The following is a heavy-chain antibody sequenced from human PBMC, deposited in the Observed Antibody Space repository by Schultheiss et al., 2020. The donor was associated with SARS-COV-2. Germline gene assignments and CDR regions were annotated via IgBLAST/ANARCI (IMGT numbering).Heavy chain of an antibody. CDR1: GFTFSDYY. D-gene: IGHD3-10*01. CDR2: ISSSGSTI. J-gene: IGHJ6*02. CDR3: AREGDSQAKNYYYGMDV. V-gene: IGHV3-11*04. Sequence: GGSLRLSCAASGFTFSDYYMSWIRQAPGKGLEWVSYISSSGSTIYYADSVKGRFTISRDNAKNSLYLQMNSLRAEDTAVYYCAREGDSQAKNYYYGMDVWGQGTTVTVSS.